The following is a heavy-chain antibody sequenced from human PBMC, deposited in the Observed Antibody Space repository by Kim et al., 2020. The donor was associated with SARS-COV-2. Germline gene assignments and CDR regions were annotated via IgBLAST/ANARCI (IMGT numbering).Heavy chain of an antibody. CDR2: IGTAGDT. J-gene: IGHJ6*02. CDR3: ARGEQWLVRGYYYYGMDV. D-gene: IGHD6-19*01. V-gene: IGHV3-13*04. Sequence: GGSLRLSCAASGFTFSTYDMHWVRQATGKGLEWVSTIGTAGDTYYPGSVKGRFTISRENAKNSLYLQMNSLGAGDTAVYYCARGEQWLVRGYYYYGMDVWGQGTTVTVSS. CDR1: GFTFSTYD.